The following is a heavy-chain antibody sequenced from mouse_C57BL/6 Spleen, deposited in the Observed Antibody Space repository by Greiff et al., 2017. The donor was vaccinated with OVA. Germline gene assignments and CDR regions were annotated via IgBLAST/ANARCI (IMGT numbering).Heavy chain of an antibody. J-gene: IGHJ4*01. CDR2: IYPENGDT. CDR3: STGLTDYDVRRRAMDY. Sequence: VQLQQSGAELVRPGASVKLSCTASGFNIKDDYMNWVKQRPEQGLEWIGGIYPENGDTEYASKFQGKATITADTSSNTAYLQLSSLTSEDTAVYYCSTGLTDYDVRRRAMDYWGQGTSVTVSS. D-gene: IGHD2-3*01. CDR1: GFNIKDDY. V-gene: IGHV14-4*01.